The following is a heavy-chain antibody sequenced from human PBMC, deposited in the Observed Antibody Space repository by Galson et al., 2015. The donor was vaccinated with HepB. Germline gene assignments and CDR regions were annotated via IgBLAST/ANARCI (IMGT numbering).Heavy chain of an antibody. J-gene: IGHJ6*02. CDR3: ARHRGCSSTSCYHSRRRYYYGMDV. Sequence: SVKVSCKASGGTFSSYTISWVRQAPGQGLEWMGRIIPILGIANYAQKFQGRVTITADKSTSTAYMELSSLRSEDTAVYYCARHRGCSSTSCYHSRRRYYYGMDVWGQGTTVTVSS. V-gene: IGHV1-69*02. CDR1: GGTFSSYT. D-gene: IGHD2-2*01. CDR2: IIPILGIA.